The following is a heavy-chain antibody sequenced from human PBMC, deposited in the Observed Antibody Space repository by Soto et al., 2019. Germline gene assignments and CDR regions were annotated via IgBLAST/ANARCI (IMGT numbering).Heavy chain of an antibody. CDR2: INHSGST. CDR3: AREGGYDSDYYMDV. D-gene: IGHD5-12*01. V-gene: IGHV4-34*01. CDR1: GGSFSGYY. J-gene: IGHJ6*03. Sequence: SETLSLTCAVYGGSFSGYYWSWIRQPPGKGLEWIGEINHSGSTNYNPSLKSRVTISVDTSKNQFSLKLSSVTAADTAVYYCAREGGYDSDYYMDVWGKGTTVTVSS.